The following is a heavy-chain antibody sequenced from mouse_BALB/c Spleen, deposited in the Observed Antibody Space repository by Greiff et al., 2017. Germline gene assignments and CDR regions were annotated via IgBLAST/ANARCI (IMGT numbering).Heavy chain of an antibody. CDR3: ARSPRGNYVDY. CDR2: ISSGSSTI. J-gene: IGHJ4*01. CDR1: GFTFSSFG. V-gene: IGHV5-17*02. D-gene: IGHD2-1*01. Sequence: EVHLVESGGGLVQPGGSRKLSCAASGFTFSSFGMHWVRQAPEKGLEWVAYISSGSSTIYYADTVKGRFTISRDNPKNTLFLQMTSLRSEDTAMYYCARSPRGNYVDYWGQGTSVTVSP.